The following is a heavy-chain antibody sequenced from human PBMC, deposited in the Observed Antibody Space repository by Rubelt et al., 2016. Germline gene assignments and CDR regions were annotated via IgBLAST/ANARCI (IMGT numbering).Heavy chain of an antibody. CDR3: ARDIPKSRGAPTYYYGSGSPRQFRYYGMDV. V-gene: IGHV3-48*01. Sequence: YSMNWVRQAPGKGPEWVSYISRSGSTIYSADSVKGRFTISRDNAKNSLYLQMNSLRAEDTAVYYCARDIPKSRGAPTYYYGSGSPRQFRYYGMDVWGQGTTVTVSS. CDR1: YS. J-gene: IGHJ6*02. D-gene: IGHD3-10*01. CDR2: ISRSGSTI.